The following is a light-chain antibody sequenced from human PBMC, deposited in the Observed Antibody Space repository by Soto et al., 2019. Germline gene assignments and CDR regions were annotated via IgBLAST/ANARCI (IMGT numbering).Light chain of an antibody. Sequence: EIMMSQSPATLSVSPGERATLSCRASQSVSSNLAWYQQKPGQAPRLLIFGASTRATGIPARFSGSGSETEFTLTISSLQSEDFAVYYCQQYSVWPLTFGGGTRLEIK. CDR3: QQYSVWPLT. CDR2: GAS. J-gene: IGKJ5*01. V-gene: IGKV3D-15*01. CDR1: QSVSSN.